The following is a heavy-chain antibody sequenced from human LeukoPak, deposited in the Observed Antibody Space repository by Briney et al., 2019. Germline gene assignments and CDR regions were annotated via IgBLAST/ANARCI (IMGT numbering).Heavy chain of an antibody. D-gene: IGHD5-18*01. CDR2: IYYSVST. J-gene: IGHJ4*02. V-gene: IGHV4-59*01. CDR3: ARASDYTAMVYDY. CDR1: GASISSYY. Sequence: SETLSLTCTVSGASISSYYWSWIRQPPGKVRGWIGYIYYSVSTNYNPSLKSRVTISVDTSKKQFSLMLSSVTAADTAVYYYARASDYTAMVYDYWGQGTLVTVSS.